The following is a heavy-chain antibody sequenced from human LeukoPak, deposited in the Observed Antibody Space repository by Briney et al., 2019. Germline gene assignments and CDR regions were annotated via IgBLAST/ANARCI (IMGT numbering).Heavy chain of an antibody. Sequence: SETLPLTCTVSGGSISSYYWSWIRQPPGKGLEWIGYIYYSGSTNYNPSLKSRVTISVDTSKNQFSLKLSSVTAADTAVYYCARVASYDFWSGYLSFFDYWGQGTLVTVSS. D-gene: IGHD3-3*01. CDR1: GGSISSYY. J-gene: IGHJ4*02. CDR3: ARVASYDFWSGYLSFFDY. V-gene: IGHV4-59*01. CDR2: IYYSGST.